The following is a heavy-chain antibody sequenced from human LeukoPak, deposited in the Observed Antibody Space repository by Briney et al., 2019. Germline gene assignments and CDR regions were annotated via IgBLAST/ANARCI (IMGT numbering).Heavy chain of an antibody. CDR1: GFTFSSYA. CDR2: ISYDGSNK. D-gene: IGHD6-25*01. Sequence: SGGSLRLSCAASGFTFSSYAMHWVRQAPGKGLEWVAVISYDGSNKYYADSVKGRFTISRDNSKNTLYLQMNSLRAEDTAVYYCARWGYQRPFDPWGQGTLVTVSS. J-gene: IGHJ5*02. V-gene: IGHV3-30-3*01. CDR3: ARWGYQRPFDP.